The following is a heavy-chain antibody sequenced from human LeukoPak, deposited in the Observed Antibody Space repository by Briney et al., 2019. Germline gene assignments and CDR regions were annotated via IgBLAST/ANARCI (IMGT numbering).Heavy chain of an antibody. V-gene: IGHV3-64*04. CDR1: GFTFSSYA. D-gene: IGHD6-13*01. J-gene: IGHJ4*02. Sequence: AGGSLRLSCSASGFTFSSYAMHWVRQAPGKGLEYVSAISSNGGSTYYADSVKGRFTISRDNAKNSLYLQMNSLRAEDTAVYYCARIGAGSSRDYWGQGTLVTVSS. CDR3: ARIGAGSSRDY. CDR2: ISSNGGST.